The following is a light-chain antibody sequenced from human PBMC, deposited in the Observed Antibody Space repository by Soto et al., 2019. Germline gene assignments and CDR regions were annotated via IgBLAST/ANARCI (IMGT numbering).Light chain of an antibody. Sequence: DIQMTQSTSSLSASVGDRVIITCRASQSINSWLAWYQQKPGKAPNLLIYKASSLASGVPSRFSGSGSGTEFTLTISSLQPDDAATYYCQQYKSYSTFGDSTFGGGTKVEIK. CDR3: QQYKSYSTFGDST. CDR2: KAS. CDR1: QSINSW. V-gene: IGKV1-5*03. J-gene: IGKJ4*01.